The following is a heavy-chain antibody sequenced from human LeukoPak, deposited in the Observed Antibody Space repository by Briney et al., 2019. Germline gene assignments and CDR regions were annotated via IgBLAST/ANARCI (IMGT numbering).Heavy chain of an antibody. CDR2: IYTSGST. V-gene: IGHV4-4*09. CDR1: GGSISSYY. CDR3: ARLPAASYYYGSGSYQRKKNYYCYMDV. J-gene: IGHJ6*03. D-gene: IGHD3-10*01. Sequence: NPSETLSLTCTVSGGSISSYYWSWIRQPPGKGLEWIGYIYTSGSTNYNPSLKSRVTISVDTSKNQFSLKLSSVTAADTAVYYCARLPAASYYYGSGSYQRKKNYYCYMDVWGKGTTVTVSS.